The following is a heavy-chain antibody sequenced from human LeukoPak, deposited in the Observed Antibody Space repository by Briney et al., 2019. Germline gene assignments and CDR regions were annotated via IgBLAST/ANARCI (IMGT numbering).Heavy chain of an antibody. J-gene: IGHJ3*02. V-gene: IGHV3-21*01. CDR1: GFTFSSYS. CDR3: ARWYSSSWGDAFDI. CDR2: ISSSSSYI. D-gene: IGHD6-13*01. Sequence: PGGSLRLSCAASGFTFSSYSMNWVRQAPGKGLEWVSSISSSSSYIYYADSVKGRFTISRDNAKNSLYLQMNSLRAEDTAVYYCARWYSSSWGDAFDIWGQGTMVTVSS.